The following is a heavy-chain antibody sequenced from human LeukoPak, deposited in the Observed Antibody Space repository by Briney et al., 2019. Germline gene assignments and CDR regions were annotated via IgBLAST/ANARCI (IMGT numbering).Heavy chain of an antibody. CDR1: GFTFSSYA. V-gene: IGHV3-30-3*01. Sequence: GGSLRLSCAASGFTFSSYAMHWVRQAPGKGLEWVAVISYDGSNKYYADSVKGRFTISRDNSKNTLYLQMNSLRAEDTAVYYCARDEKYDFWSGYGIDYWGQGTLVTVSS. D-gene: IGHD3-3*01. CDR2: ISYDGSNK. J-gene: IGHJ4*02. CDR3: ARDEKYDFWSGYGIDY.